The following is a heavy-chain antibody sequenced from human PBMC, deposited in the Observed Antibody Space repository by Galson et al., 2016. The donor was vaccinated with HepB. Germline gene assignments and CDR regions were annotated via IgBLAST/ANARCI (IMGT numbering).Heavy chain of an antibody. D-gene: IGHD6-13*01. CDR1: GGSFSGYF. CDR3: AREGGAAAGTEYFQH. CDR2: INHDGGT. Sequence: SETLSLTCGVSGGSFSGYFWSWIRQPPGKGLEWIGEINHDGGTNYGSSLKGRVTISVDTSKNQFSLKLTSVTAADTAVYYCAREGGAAAGTEYFQHWGQGTLVTVSS. J-gene: IGHJ1*01. V-gene: IGHV4-34*01.